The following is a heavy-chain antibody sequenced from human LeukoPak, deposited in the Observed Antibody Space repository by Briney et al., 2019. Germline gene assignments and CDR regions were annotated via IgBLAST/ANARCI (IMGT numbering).Heavy chain of an antibody. V-gene: IGHV3-9*01. CDR1: GFTFDDYA. D-gene: IGHD6-13*01. J-gene: IGHJ5*02. CDR2: ISWNSGSI. Sequence: PGGSLRLSCAASGFTFDDYAMHWVRQAPGKGLEWVSGISWNSGSIGYADSVKGRFTISRDNAKNSLYLQMNSLRAEDTALYYCAKDARRGIAAAGTVNWFDPWGQGTLVTVSS. CDR3: AKDARRGIAAAGTVNWFDP.